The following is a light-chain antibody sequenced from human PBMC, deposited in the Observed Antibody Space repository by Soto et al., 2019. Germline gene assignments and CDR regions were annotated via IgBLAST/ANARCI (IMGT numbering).Light chain of an antibody. CDR1: QSVTAN. CDR2: NGV. CDR3: QQYNTWPPFT. Sequence: EIVMTQSPSSLSVSPGERATLSCRASQSVTANLAWYQQKPGQAPRLLIYNGVTRAPGIPARFTGSGSGREYTLTINSLPSEDVAMYYCQQYNTWPPFTFGPGTNVELK. V-gene: IGKV3-15*01. J-gene: IGKJ3*01.